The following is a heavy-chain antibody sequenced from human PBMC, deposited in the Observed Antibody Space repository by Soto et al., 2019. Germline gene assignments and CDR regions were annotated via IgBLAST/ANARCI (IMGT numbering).Heavy chain of an antibody. J-gene: IGHJ4*02. CDR1: GFTFDDYA. Sequence: GGSLRLSCAASGFTFDDYAMHWVRQAPGKGLEWVSGISWNSGSIGYADSVKGRFTISRDNAKNSLYLQMNSLRAEDTAFYYCAKDINFGYSGSYPDYWGQGTLVTVSS. D-gene: IGHD1-26*01. CDR3: AKDINFGYSGSYPDY. CDR2: ISWNSGSI. V-gene: IGHV3-9*01.